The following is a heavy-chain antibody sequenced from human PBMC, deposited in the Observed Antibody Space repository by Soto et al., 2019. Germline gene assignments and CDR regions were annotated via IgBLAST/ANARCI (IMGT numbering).Heavy chain of an antibody. CDR2: IYYSGST. D-gene: IGHD3-10*01. V-gene: IGHV4-39*01. CDR3: ATNPIWFGELLNDY. CDR1: GGSISSSSYY. J-gene: IGHJ4*02. Sequence: SETLSLTCTVSGGSISSSSYYWGWILQPPGKGLEWIGSIYYSGSTYYNPSLKSRVTISVDTSKNQFSLKLSSVTAADTAVYYCATNPIWFGELLNDYWGQGTLVTVSS.